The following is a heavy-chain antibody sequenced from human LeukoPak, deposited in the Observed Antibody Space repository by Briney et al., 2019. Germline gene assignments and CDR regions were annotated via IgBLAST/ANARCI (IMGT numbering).Heavy chain of an antibody. V-gene: IGHV3-30-3*01. J-gene: IGHJ4*02. CDR1: GFTFGSYA. CDR2: ISYDGSDK. Sequence: GGSLRLSCAASGFTFGSYAMHWVRQAPGRGLEWVAIISYDGSDKFYADSVKGRFTISRDSSKNTLNLQMNSLRAKDTAVYYCAREHRGYGDSWGQGTLVTVSS. CDR3: AREHRGYGDS. D-gene: IGHD5-12*01.